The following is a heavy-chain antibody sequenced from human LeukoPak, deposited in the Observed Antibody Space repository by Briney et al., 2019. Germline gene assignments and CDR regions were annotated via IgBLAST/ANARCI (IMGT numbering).Heavy chain of an antibody. V-gene: IGHV3-7*01. J-gene: IGHJ4*02. D-gene: IGHD1-26*01. CDR3: AKASIAGAIGVLDY. Sequence: PTGGSLRLSCAAFGFTFNNYWMSWVRQAPGKGLEWVANINQDGSGKHYVDSVKGRFTISRDNAKNSLYLQMNSLSAEDTAMYFCAKASIAGAIGVLDYWGQGTLVTFSS. CDR1: GFTFNNYW. CDR2: INQDGSGK.